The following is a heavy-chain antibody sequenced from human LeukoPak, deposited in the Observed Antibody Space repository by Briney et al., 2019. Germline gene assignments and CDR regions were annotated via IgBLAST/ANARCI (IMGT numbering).Heavy chain of an antibody. J-gene: IGHJ6*02. CDR2: TYYRSKWYN. CDR3: ARDIPERITGTTWGRYYYYYGMDV. D-gene: IGHD1-7*01. Sequence: SQTLSLTCAISGDSVSSNSAAWNWIRQSPSRGLEWLGRTYYRSKWYNDYAVSVKSRITINPDTSKNQFSLQLNSVTPEDTAVYYCARDIPERITGTTWGRYYYYYGMDVWGQGTTVTVSS. CDR1: GDSVSSNSAA. V-gene: IGHV6-1*01.